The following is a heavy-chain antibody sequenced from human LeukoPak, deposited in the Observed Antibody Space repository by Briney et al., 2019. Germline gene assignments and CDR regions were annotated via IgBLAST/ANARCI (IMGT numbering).Heavy chain of an antibody. D-gene: IGHD3-22*01. CDR1: GFTFSRYW. J-gene: IGHJ4*02. Sequence: PVGSLRLSCAASGFTFSRYWMHWVRQAPGKGLVWVSRINSDGSSTNYADSVKGRFTISRDNAKNTLYLQMNSLRAEDTAVYYCARSDSSAYGNYWGQGSLVTVSS. V-gene: IGHV3-74*01. CDR3: ARSDSSAYGNY. CDR2: INSDGSST.